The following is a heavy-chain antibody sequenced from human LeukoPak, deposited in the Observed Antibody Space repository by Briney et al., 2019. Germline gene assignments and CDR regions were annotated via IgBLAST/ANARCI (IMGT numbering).Heavy chain of an antibody. CDR2: IYHSGST. D-gene: IGHD2-15*01. Sequence: SETLSLTCAVSGGSISSGGYSWSWIRQPPGKGLEWIGYIYHSGSTYYNPSLESRVTISVDRSKNQFSLKLSSVTAADTAVYYCARGYCGGGSCYSWPKSANWFDPWGQGTLVTVSS. CDR1: GGSISSGGYS. CDR3: ARGYCGGGSCYSWPKSANWFDP. J-gene: IGHJ5*02. V-gene: IGHV4-30-2*01.